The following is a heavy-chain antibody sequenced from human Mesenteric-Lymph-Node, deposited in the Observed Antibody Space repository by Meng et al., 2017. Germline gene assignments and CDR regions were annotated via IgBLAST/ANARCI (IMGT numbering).Heavy chain of an antibody. Sequence: SETLSLTCVVSGYSISSGYYWCWVRQPPGKGLEWIGSFYHGGNTYYNASLKSRVTILEDTSKHQFSLQLGSVTAADTAVYFCARVSGLDAAGGSSFDYWGQGTLVTVSS. CDR1: GYSISSGYY. CDR2: FYHGGNT. D-gene: IGHD6-13*01. J-gene: IGHJ4*02. V-gene: IGHV4-38-2*01. CDR3: ARVSGLDAAGGSSFDY.